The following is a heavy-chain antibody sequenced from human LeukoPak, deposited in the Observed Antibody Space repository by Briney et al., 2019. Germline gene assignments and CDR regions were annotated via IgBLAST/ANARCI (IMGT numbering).Heavy chain of an antibody. J-gene: IGHJ3*02. Sequence: SETLSLTCTVTGGSISSHYWSWIRQPPGKGLEWIGYIYYSGSTNYNPSLKSRVTISVDTSKNQFSLKLSSVTAADTAVYYCASFPYYYDSSGQTFDAFDIWGQGTMVTVSS. V-gene: IGHV4-59*11. CDR3: ASFPYYYDSSGQTFDAFDI. D-gene: IGHD3-22*01. CDR1: GGSISSHY. CDR2: IYYSGST.